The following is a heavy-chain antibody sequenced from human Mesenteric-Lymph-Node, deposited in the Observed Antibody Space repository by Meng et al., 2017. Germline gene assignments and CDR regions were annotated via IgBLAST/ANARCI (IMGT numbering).Heavy chain of an antibody. J-gene: IGHJ6*02. CDR1: GYTFTSYD. Sequence: ASVKVSCKASGYTFTSYDINWVRQATGQGLEWMGWMNPNSGNTGYAQKFQGRVTITRNTSISTAYMELSSLRSEDTAVYYCARVSTNYYYYYGMDVWGQGNMVTVSS. V-gene: IGHV1-8*03. CDR2: MNPNSGNT. CDR3: ARVSTNYYYYYGMDV.